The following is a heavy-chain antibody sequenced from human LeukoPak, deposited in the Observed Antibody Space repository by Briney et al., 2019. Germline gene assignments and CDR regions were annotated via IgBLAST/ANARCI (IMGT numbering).Heavy chain of an antibody. D-gene: IGHD1-26*01. V-gene: IGHV3-23*01. Sequence: GGSLRLSCAASGFTFSSYGMSWVRQAPGKGLEWVSAISGSGGSTYYADSVKGRFTISRDNSKNTLYLQMNSLRAEDTAVYYCAKVPWVGATYGKNWFDPWGQGTLVTVSS. CDR1: GFTFSSYG. CDR3: AKVPWVGATYGKNWFDP. CDR2: ISGSGGST. J-gene: IGHJ5*02.